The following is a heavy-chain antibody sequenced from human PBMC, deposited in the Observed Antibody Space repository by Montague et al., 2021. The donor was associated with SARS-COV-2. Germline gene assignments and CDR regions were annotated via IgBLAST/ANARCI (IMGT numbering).Heavy chain of an antibody. CDR1: GGSFNDDY. D-gene: IGHD3-22*01. CDR3: ARGHQGVAMIVGVMIGAEYYFDY. Sequence: SETLSLTCAVYGGSFNDDYWSWIRQPPGKGLEWIGEINHGGITNYSPSLKSRVTISADTSKNQFSLKMKSVTAADTANYYCARGHQGVAMIVGVMIGAEYYFDYWGQGSLVTVSS. V-gene: IGHV4-34*01. J-gene: IGHJ4*02. CDR2: INHGGIT.